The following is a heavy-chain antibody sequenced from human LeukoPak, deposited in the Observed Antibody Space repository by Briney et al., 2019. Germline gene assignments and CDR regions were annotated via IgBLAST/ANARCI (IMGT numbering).Heavy chain of an antibody. CDR1: GGTFSSYA. J-gene: IGHJ4*02. Sequence: ASVKVSCKASGGTFSSYAISWVRQAPGQGLEWMGWMNPNSGNTGYAQKFQGRVTITRNTSISTAYMELSSLRSEDTAVYYCARVWPPTPAGSFDYWGQGTLVTVSS. CDR3: ARVWPPTPAGSFDY. V-gene: IGHV1-8*03. D-gene: IGHD6-19*01. CDR2: MNPNSGNT.